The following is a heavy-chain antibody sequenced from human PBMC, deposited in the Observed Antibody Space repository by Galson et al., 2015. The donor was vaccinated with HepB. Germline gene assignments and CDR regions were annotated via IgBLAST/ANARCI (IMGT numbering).Heavy chain of an antibody. CDR2: IIPILGIA. D-gene: IGHD6-19*01. V-gene: IGHV1-69*04. Sequence: SVKVSCKASGGTFSSYAISWVRQAPGQGLEWMGRIIPILGIANYAQKFQGRVTITADKSTSTAYMELSSLRSEDTAVYYCARDQEISTPGIAVAETQFDYWGQGTLVTVSS. CDR3: ARDQEISTPGIAVAETQFDY. J-gene: IGHJ4*02. CDR1: GGTFSSYA.